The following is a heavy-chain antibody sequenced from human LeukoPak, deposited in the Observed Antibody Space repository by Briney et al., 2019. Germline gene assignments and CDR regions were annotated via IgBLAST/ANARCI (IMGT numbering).Heavy chain of an antibody. CDR2: IYTSGST. CDR3: ARVRVAVIDAFDI. CDR1: GGSISSGSYY. Sequence: SQTLSLTCTASGGSISSGSYYWSWIRQPAGKGLEWIGRIYTSGSTNYNPSLNSRVTISVDTSKNQFSLKLSSVTAADTAVYCCARVRVAVIDAFDIWGQGTMVTVSS. D-gene: IGHD2-21*01. V-gene: IGHV4-61*02. J-gene: IGHJ3*02.